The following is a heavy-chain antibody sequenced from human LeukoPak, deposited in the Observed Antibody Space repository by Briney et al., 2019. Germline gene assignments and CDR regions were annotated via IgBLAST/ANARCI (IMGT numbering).Heavy chain of an antibody. CDR3: ARELGSGAFDY. Sequence: GGSLRLSCAASGFTFSVYGMHWVRQAPGKGLEWVAVMWYDGSKEYYADSVKGRSTISSDTSTNMLYLQMNSLRAEDTAVYYCARELGSGAFDYWGQGTLVTVSS. D-gene: IGHD6-19*01. V-gene: IGHV3-33*01. CDR2: MWYDGSKE. CDR1: GFTFSVYG. J-gene: IGHJ4*02.